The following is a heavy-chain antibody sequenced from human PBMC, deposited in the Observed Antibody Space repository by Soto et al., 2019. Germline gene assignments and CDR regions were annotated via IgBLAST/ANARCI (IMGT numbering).Heavy chain of an antibody. J-gene: IGHJ4*02. D-gene: IGHD1-26*01. CDR2: VNWNGGST. V-gene: IGHV3-20*04. Sequence: GGSMRVSCAAAEFTFDDYGMSWARQAPGKGLEWVSGVNWNGGSTGYADSVKGRFTISRDNAKNSLYLQMNSLRAEDTAFYYCVRGASLNFDYWGQGTLVTVSS. CDR3: VRGASLNFDY. CDR1: EFTFDDYG.